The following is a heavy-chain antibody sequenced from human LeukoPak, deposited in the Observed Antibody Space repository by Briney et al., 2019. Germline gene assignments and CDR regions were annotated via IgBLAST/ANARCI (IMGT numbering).Heavy chain of an antibody. V-gene: IGHV3-73*01. CDR2: VRIKANNYAT. Sequence: HPGGSLRLSCAASGFTFSGSAMHWVRQASGRGLEWVGRVRIKANNYATAYAASVKGSFTISRDDSKNTAYLQMNSLKTEDTAVYYCARHNEMTHWGQGTLVTVSS. CDR1: GFTFSGSA. D-gene: IGHD5-24*01. J-gene: IGHJ1*01. CDR3: ARHNEMTH.